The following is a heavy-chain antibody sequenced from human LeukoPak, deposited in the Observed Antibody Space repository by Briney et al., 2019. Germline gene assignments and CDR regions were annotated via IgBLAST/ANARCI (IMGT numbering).Heavy chain of an antibody. CDR3: ARGNSSSRPLDY. V-gene: IGHV4-61*02. J-gene: IGHJ4*02. Sequence: SQTLSLTCTVSGGSISSAIYYWSWIRQPAGKGLEWIGRIYSSGSTNYNPSLKSRLTMSVDTSKSQFSLNLNSVTAADTAVYYCARGNSSSRPLDYWGQGTLVTVSS. CDR2: IYSSGST. D-gene: IGHD6-19*01. CDR1: GGSISSAIYY.